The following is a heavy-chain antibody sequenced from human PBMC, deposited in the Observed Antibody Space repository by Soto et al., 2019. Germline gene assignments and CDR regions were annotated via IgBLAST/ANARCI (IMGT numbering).Heavy chain of an antibody. D-gene: IGHD1-1*01. V-gene: IGHV1-18*01. CDR3: ARGRYGDY. Sequence: QVHLVQSGAEVKKPGASVKVSCKGSGYDFTTYGITWVRQAPGQGLEWMAWISAHNGNTDYAQKLQIRGTVTRDTSTSTAYMELRSLRSDDTAMYYCARGRYGDYWGQGALVTVSS. CDR1: GYDFTTYG. CDR2: ISAHNGNT. J-gene: IGHJ4*02.